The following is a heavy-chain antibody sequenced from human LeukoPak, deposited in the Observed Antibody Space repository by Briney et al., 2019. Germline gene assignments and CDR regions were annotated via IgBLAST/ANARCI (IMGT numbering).Heavy chain of an antibody. Sequence: GGSLRLSCAASGFTFDDYAMHWVRQAPGKGLEWVSGISWNSGSIGYADSVKGRFTISRDNAKDSLYLQMNSLRAEDTALYYCATHSDDAAFDIWGQGTMVTVSS. CDR2: ISWNSGSI. CDR3: ATHSDDAAFDI. V-gene: IGHV3-9*01. J-gene: IGHJ3*02. D-gene: IGHD1-1*01. CDR1: GFTFDDYA.